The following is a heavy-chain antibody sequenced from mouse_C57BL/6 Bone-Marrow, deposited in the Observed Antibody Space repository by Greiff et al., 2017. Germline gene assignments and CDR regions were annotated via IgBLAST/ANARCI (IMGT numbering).Heavy chain of an antibody. V-gene: IGHV1-81*01. J-gene: IGHJ4*01. Sequence: VKLLESGAELARPGASVKLSCKASGYTFTSYGISWVKQRPGQGLEWIGEIYPRSGNTYYNEKFKGKATLTADKSSSTAYMELRSLTSEDSAVYFCAWTVLLYYYAMDYWGQGTSVTVSS. CDR2: IYPRSGNT. D-gene: IGHD1-1*01. CDR3: AWTVLLYYYAMDY. CDR1: GYTFTSYG.